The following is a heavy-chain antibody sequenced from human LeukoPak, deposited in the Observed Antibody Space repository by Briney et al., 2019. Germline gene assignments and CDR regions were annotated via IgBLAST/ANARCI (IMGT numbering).Heavy chain of an antibody. CDR3: AREFAWEPLFN. Sequence: SETLSLTCVVSGGSITTYSWNWIRQSPGKGLEWLGFIAHSGTTSYTSSLKSRVTISINTSNNHLSLKLTSVTAADTAVYYCAREFAWEPLFNWGQGTLVTVSS. CDR2: IAHSGTT. J-gene: IGHJ4*02. D-gene: IGHD1-26*01. V-gene: IGHV4-59*12. CDR1: GGSITTYS.